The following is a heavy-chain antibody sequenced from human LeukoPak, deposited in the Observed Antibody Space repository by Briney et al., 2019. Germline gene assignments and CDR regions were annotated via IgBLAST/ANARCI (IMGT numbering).Heavy chain of an antibody. CDR1: GFTFNNYW. D-gene: IGHD3-9*01. CDR2: IKQDESEK. J-gene: IGHJ6*03. V-gene: IGHV3-7*01. Sequence: GGSLRLSCEASGFTFNNYWMSWFRQAPGKGLEWVANIKQDESEKNYVDSVKGRFTISRDNAKNSLYLQMNSLRAEDTAVYYCARDSARSYFDWLQDYYYYYMDVWGKGTTVTVSS. CDR3: ARDSARSYFDWLQDYYYYYMDV.